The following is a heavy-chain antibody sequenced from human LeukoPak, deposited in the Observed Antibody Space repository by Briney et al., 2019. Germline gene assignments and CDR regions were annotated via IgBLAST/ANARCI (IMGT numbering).Heavy chain of an antibody. CDR3: ARDLPGGL. V-gene: IGHV4-59*01. J-gene: IGHJ4*02. CDR2: MYYSGRT. D-gene: IGHD3-16*01. Sequence: SETLSLTCTVSGGSISSFYWSWIRQPPGKGLEWIGYMYYSGRTNYNPSLKSRVTVSVDTSKNQFSLKLSSVTAADTAVYYCARDLPGGLWGQGTLVTVSS. CDR1: GGSISSFY.